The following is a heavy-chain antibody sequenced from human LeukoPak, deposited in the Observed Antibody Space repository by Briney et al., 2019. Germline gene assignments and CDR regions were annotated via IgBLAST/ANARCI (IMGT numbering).Heavy chain of an antibody. CDR3: TTEKDTAMVIDY. D-gene: IGHD5-18*01. CDR1: GFTLSNAW. CDR2: IKSKTDGGTT. J-gene: IGHJ4*02. Sequence: PGGSLRLSCAASGFTLSNAWMSWVRQAPGKGLEWVGRIKSKTDGGTTDYAAPVKGRFTISRDDSKNTLYLQMNSLKTEDTAVYYCTTEKDTAMVIDYWGQGTLVTVSS. V-gene: IGHV3-15*01.